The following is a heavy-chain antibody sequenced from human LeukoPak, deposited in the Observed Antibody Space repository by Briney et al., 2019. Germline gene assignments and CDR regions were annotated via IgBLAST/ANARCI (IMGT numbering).Heavy chain of an antibody. CDR2: INHSGST. Sequence: SETLSLTCAVYGGSFSGYYWSWIRQPPGKGLEWIGEINHSGSTNYNPSLKSRVTISVDTSKNQFSLKLSSVTAADTAVYYCARGSSSWYYYFDYWGRGTLVTVSS. V-gene: IGHV4-34*01. CDR1: GGSFSGYY. J-gene: IGHJ4*02. CDR3: ARGSSSWYYYFDY. D-gene: IGHD6-13*01.